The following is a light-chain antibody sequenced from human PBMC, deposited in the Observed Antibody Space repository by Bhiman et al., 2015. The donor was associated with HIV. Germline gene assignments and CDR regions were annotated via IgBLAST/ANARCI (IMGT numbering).Light chain of an antibody. CDR2: DVI. CDR3: SSYTTLNSVI. J-gene: IGLJ2*01. Sequence: QSALTQPASVSGSPGQSITISCTGTSNDVGAYDYVSWYQQHSGRAPKLIIYDVINRPSEVSYRFSGSKSGNTASLTISGLQAEDEADYYCSSYTTLNSVIFGGGTKLTVL. V-gene: IGLV2-14*03. CDR1: SNDVGAYDY.